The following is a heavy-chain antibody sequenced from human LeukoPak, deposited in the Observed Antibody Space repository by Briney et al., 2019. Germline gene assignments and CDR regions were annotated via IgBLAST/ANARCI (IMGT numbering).Heavy chain of an antibody. Sequence: GGSLRLSCAASGFTCSSYWMSWVRRAPGKGLEWVANINRDGSERNYVDSVKGRFTISRDNAKNSLYLQMNSLRAEDTAVYYCARDQDAYSSGWYGVFDYWGQGTLVTVSS. CDR2: INRDGSER. CDR1: GFTCSSYW. CDR3: ARDQDAYSSGWYGVFDY. D-gene: IGHD6-19*01. J-gene: IGHJ4*02. V-gene: IGHV3-7*05.